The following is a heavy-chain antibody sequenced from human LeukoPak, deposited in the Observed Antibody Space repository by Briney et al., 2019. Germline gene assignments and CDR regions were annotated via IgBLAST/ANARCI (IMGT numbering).Heavy chain of an antibody. Sequence: GGSLRLSCAASGFTFSVAAMTWVRPAPGKGLEWVSLIGASGESTYYADSVKGRFTISRDNSKNTLSLQMNSLRAEDTAIYYCARLSVAGLSDYWAQGTLVTVSS. D-gene: IGHD6-19*01. CDR2: IGASGEST. CDR1: GFTFSVAA. V-gene: IGHV3-23*01. J-gene: IGHJ4*02. CDR3: ARLSVAGLSDY.